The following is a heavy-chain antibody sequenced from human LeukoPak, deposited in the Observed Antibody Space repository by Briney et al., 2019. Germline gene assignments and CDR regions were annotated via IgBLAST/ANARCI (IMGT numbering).Heavy chain of an antibody. CDR3: ARDPKSVVPAANFDY. CDR1: GFTFSSYS. CDR2: ISSSSSYI. V-gene: IGHV3-21*01. J-gene: IGHJ4*02. Sequence: GGSLRLSCAASGFTFSSYSMNWVRQAPGKGLEWVSSISSSSSYIYYADSVKGRFTISRDNARNSLYLQMNSLRAEDTAVYYCARDPKSVVPAANFDYWGQGTLVTVSS. D-gene: IGHD2-2*01.